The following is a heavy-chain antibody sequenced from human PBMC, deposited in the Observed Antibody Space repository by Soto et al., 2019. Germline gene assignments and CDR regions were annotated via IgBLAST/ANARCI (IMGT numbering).Heavy chain of an antibody. V-gene: IGHV1-69*08. J-gene: IGHJ4*02. CDR3: ARDDWIAAAGTSFDY. Sequence: QVQLVQSGAEVKKPGSSVKVSCKASGGTFSSYTISWVRQAPGQGLEWMGRIIPILGIANYAQKFQGRVTITADKSTSTAYMERSSLRSEDTAVYYCARDDWIAAAGTSFDYWGQGTLVTVSS. D-gene: IGHD6-13*01. CDR2: IIPILGIA. CDR1: GGTFSSYT.